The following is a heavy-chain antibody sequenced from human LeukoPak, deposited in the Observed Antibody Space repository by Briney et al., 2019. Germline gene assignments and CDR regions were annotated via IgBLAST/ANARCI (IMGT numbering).Heavy chain of an antibody. CDR1: GASFSSSTYY. V-gene: IGHV4-39*01. Sequence: SESLSLTCTVSGASFSSSTYYWGWIRQPPGNGLEWIGSIYNSGSTYYNPSLKSRVTMSVDTSKNQFSLKLSSVTAADTAVYYCARHAGGISATGTRPFDYWGQGTLVTVSS. CDR2: IYNSGST. CDR3: ARHAGGISATGTRPFDY. D-gene: IGHD6-13*01. J-gene: IGHJ4*02.